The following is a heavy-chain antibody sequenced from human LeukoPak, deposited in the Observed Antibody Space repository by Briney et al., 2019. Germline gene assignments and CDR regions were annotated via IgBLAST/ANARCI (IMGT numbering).Heavy chain of an antibody. D-gene: IGHD3-16*01. J-gene: IGHJ4*02. CDR1: GFTFSNYD. CDR3: TRKGGGLGY. V-gene: IGHV3-23*01. CDR2: IRSTGAGGNT. Sequence: PGGSLRLSCAASGFTFSNYDMIWVRQAPGKGLEWVSSIRSTGAGGNTYSADSVKGRFTTSRDDSKSTLFLQMDSLTAEDTAVYYCTRKGGGLGYWGQGALVTVSS.